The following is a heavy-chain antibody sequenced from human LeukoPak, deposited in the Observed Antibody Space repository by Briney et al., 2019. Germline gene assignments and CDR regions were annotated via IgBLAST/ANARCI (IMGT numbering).Heavy chain of an antibody. D-gene: IGHD3-22*01. CDR1: GFTFSNHG. CDR3: ARDLGQYYDTSDNWFDP. V-gene: IGHV3-74*01. CDR2: INSDGINT. J-gene: IGHJ5*02. Sequence: GGSLRLSCEASGFTFSNHGMNWVRQAPGKGLVWVSRINSDGINTSYADSVKGRFTISRDNAKNTLNLQMNSLRAEDTAVYYCARDLGQYYDTSDNWFDPWGQGTLVTVSS.